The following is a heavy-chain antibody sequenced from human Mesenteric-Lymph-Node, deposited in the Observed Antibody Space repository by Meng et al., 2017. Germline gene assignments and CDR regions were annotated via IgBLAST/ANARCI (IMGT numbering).Heavy chain of an antibody. J-gene: IGHJ1*01. Sequence: LQESGPGLVRLSGTLSFACWSSGDSIDNSKWWAWLRQSPGRGLEWIGEISNTYRTVYNPSLKRRLRISMDKSKNQFSLTLYSVTAADTAIYYCARERGREVGLFDFWGRGALVTVSS. CDR3: ARERGREVGLFDF. V-gene: IGHV4-4*02. CDR1: GDSIDNSKW. D-gene: IGHD3-10*01. CDR2: ISNTYRT.